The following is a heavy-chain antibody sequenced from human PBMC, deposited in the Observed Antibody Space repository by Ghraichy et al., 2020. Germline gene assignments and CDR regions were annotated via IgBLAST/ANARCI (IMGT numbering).Heavy chain of an antibody. CDR1: GLTFSSHA. J-gene: IGHJ4*02. V-gene: IGHV3-23*01. CDR3: TSRGITVRSEWGSLYY. CDR2: LGSSGAQT. Sequence: ETLSLTCAASGLTFSSHAMTWVRQAPGKGLAWIAALGSSGAQTFYADSVRGRFTISRDNSKNTLYLHMNNLKAEDTAVYYCTSRGITVRSEWGSLYYWGQGTLVTVSS. D-gene: IGHD3-22*01.